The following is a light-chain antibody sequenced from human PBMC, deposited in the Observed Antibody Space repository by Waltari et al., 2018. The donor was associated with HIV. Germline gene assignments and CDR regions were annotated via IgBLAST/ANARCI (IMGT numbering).Light chain of an antibody. CDR3: HQYNSWPET. J-gene: IGKJ1*01. CDR1: QSVNSK. CDR2: GAS. Sequence: EIVMTQSPATLSVSPGEGATLSCRASQSVNSKLAWYQLKFGQAPRLLIYGASTRATGIPARFSGSGSGTEFTLTISSLQSEDFALYYCHQYNSWPETFGQGTKVEIK. V-gene: IGKV3-15*01.